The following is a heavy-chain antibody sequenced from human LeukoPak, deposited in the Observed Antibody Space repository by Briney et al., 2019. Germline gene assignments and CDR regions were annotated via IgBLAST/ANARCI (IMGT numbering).Heavy chain of an antibody. CDR2: IYYSGST. J-gene: IGHJ4*02. CDR3: ARESRNCSGGSCYSFMGY. CDR1: GGSISSYY. V-gene: IGHV4-59*01. D-gene: IGHD2-15*01. Sequence: SETLSLTCTVSGGSISSYYWSWIRQPPGKGLEWIGYIYYSGSTNYNPSLKSRVTISVDTSKNQFSLKLSSVTAADTAVYYCARESRNCSGGSCYSFMGYWGQGTLVTVSS.